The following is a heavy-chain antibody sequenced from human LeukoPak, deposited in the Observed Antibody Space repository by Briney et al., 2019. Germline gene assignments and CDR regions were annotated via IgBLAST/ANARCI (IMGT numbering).Heavy chain of an antibody. V-gene: IGHV3-74*01. CDR2: INSDGSSI. CDR3: ARDGSLAY. J-gene: IGHJ4*02. Sequence: GGSLRLSCAASGFTFGNHWMNWVRQAPGKGLVWVSRINSDGSSINYADSVKGRFTISRDNAKNTLYLQINSLRAEDTAIYYCARDGSLAYWGQGTLVTVSS. CDR1: GFTFGNHW.